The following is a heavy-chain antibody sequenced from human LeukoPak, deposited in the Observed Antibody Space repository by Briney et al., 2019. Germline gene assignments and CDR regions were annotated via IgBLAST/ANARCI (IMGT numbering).Heavy chain of an antibody. CDR1: GFTFSSYA. Sequence: GGSLRLSCAASGFTFSSYAMHWVRQAPGKGLEWVSYISSSSSTIYYADSVEGRFTISRDNAKNSLYPQMNSLRAEDTAVYYCARPFDYGDYFSVDDDAFDIWGQGTMVTVSS. CDR3: ARPFDYGDYFSVDDDAFDI. V-gene: IGHV3-48*01. CDR2: ISSSSSTI. J-gene: IGHJ3*02. D-gene: IGHD4-17*01.